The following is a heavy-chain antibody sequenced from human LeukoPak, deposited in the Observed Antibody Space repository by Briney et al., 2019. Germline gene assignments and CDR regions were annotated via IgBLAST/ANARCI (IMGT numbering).Heavy chain of an antibody. J-gene: IGHJ5*02. D-gene: IGHD3-22*01. Sequence: PGGSLRLSCVASGFTFSSYSMNWVRQAPGKGLEWVSSISSSSSYIYYADSVKGRFTISRDNAKNSLYLQMNSLRAEDTAVYYCARSYYYDSSGYSNWFDPWGQGTLVTVPS. V-gene: IGHV3-21*01. CDR1: GFTFSSYS. CDR3: ARSYYYDSSGYSNWFDP. CDR2: ISSSSSYI.